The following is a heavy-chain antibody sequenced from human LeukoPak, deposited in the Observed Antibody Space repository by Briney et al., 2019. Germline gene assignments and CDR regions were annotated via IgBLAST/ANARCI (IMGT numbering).Heavy chain of an antibody. D-gene: IGHD5-18*01. CDR3: ARQTAMGRSGDY. CDR1: GYSFTSYW. V-gene: IGHV5-51*01. J-gene: IGHJ4*02. Sequence: GEPLKISCKASGYSFTSYWIGWVRQMPGKGLEWMGIIDPSDSETRYTPSFQGQVTISVDESLTTADLQWNSLKASDTAMYYCARQTAMGRSGDYWGQGTLVTVSS. CDR2: IDPSDSET.